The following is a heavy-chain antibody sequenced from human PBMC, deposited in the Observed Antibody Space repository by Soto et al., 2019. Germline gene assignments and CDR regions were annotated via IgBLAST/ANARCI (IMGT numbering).Heavy chain of an antibody. J-gene: IGHJ3*02. Sequence: SETLSLTCAVYGGSFSGYYWSWIRQPPGKGLEGIGEINHSGSTNYNPSLKSRVTISVDTSKNQFSLKLSSVTAADTAVYYCARRGIAVAGDAFDIWGQGTMVTVSS. D-gene: IGHD6-19*01. CDR3: ARRGIAVAGDAFDI. CDR1: GGSFSGYY. V-gene: IGHV4-34*01. CDR2: INHSGST.